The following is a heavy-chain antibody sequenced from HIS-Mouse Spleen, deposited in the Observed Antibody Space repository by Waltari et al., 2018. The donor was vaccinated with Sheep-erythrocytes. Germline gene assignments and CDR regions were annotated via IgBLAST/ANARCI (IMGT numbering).Heavy chain of an antibody. J-gene: IGHJ3*02. Sequence: QVQLVESGGGVVQPGRSLRLSCAASGFTFSSYGMHWVRQAPGQGLEWCAVISYNVMNKDYADSVKGRFTISRDNSKNTLYLQMNSLRAEDTAVYYCAKGDAMVYDAFDIWGQGTMVTVSS. CDR3: AKGDAMVYDAFDI. V-gene: IGHV3-30*18. CDR1: GFTFSSYG. CDR2: ISYNVMNK. D-gene: IGHD2-8*01.